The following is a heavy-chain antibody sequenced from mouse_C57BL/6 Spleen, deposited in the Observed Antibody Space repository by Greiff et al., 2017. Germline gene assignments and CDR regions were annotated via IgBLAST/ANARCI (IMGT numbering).Heavy chain of an antibody. CDR2: ISSGSSTI. D-gene: IGHD4-1*01. CDR1: GFTFSDYG. Sequence: DVMLVESGGGLVKPGGSLKLSCAASGFTFSDYGMHLVRQAPEKGLEWVAYISSGSSTIYYADTVKGRFTISRDNAKNTLFLQMTSLRSEDTAMYYCARDNWDPHWYFDVWGTGTTVTVSS. J-gene: IGHJ1*03. V-gene: IGHV5-17*01. CDR3: ARDNWDPHWYFDV.